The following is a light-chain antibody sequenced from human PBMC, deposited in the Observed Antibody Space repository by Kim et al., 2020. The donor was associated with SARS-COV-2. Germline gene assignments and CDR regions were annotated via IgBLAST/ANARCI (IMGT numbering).Light chain of an antibody. J-gene: IGLJ3*02. Sequence: QSALTQPRSVSGSPGQSVTISCTGTSSDVGGYNYVSWYQQHPGKAPKLMIYDVSERPSGVPHRFSGSKSGNTASLTISGLQAEDEADYYCCSYAGSYTRVFGGGTQLTVL. CDR2: DVS. V-gene: IGLV2-11*01. CDR1: SSDVGGYNY. CDR3: CSYAGSYTRV.